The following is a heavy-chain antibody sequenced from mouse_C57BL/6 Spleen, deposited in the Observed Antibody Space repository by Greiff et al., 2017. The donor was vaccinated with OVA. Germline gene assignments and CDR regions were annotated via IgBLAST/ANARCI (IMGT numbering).Heavy chain of an antibody. CDR3: ARHYYGSSSLYFDY. CDR1: GYTFTSYW. CDR2: IDPSDSET. D-gene: IGHD1-1*01. V-gene: IGHV1-52*01. J-gene: IGHJ2*01. Sequence: QVQLQQPGAELVRPGSSVKLSCKASGYTFTSYWMHWVKQRPIQGLEWIGNIDPSDSETHYNQKFKDKATLTVDKSSSTAYMQLSSLTSEDSAVYYGARHYYGSSSLYFDYWGQGTTLTVSS.